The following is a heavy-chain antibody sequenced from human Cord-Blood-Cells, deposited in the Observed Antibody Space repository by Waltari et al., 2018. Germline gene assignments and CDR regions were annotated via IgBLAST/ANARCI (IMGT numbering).Heavy chain of an antibody. CDR2: IYYSGTT. CDR1: GGSISSSSYY. CDR3: ARHLDRAAAGIDY. Sequence: QLQLQESGPGLVKPSETLSLTCTVSGGSISSSSYYWGWIRQPPGKGLEWIGSIYYSGTTYYNPSLKSRVTISVDTSKNQFSLKLSSVTAADTAVYYCARHLDRAAAGIDYWGQGTLATVSS. J-gene: IGHJ4*02. V-gene: IGHV4-39*01. D-gene: IGHD6-13*01.